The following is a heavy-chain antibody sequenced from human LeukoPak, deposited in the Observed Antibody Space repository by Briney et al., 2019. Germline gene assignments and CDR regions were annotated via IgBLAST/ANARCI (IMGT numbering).Heavy chain of an antibody. Sequence: ASVKVSCKASGYSFTTYATHWVRQAPGQRLEWMGWINPDKGDTKYSQNLQGRVTMTRDTSTSTVYMELSSLRSEDTAVYYCARATIYDSSGWFFDYWGQGTLVTVSS. CDR3: ARATIYDSSGWFFDY. CDR2: INPDKGDT. V-gene: IGHV1-3*01. D-gene: IGHD6-19*01. J-gene: IGHJ4*02. CDR1: GYSFTTYA.